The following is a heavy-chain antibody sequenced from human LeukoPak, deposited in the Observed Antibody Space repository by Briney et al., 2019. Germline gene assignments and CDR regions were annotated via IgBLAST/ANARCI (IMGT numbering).Heavy chain of an antibody. CDR3: ARDKIVGATHFDY. CDR2: MKQDGSET. Sequence: GGSLRFSCAASGFTFSNYWMSWVRQAPGKGLEWVANMKQDGSETYYVDSVKGRFTISRDNAKNSLYLQMNSLRAEDTAVYYCARDKIVGATHFDYWGQGALVTVSS. CDR1: GFTFSNYW. V-gene: IGHV3-7*01. D-gene: IGHD1-26*01. J-gene: IGHJ4*02.